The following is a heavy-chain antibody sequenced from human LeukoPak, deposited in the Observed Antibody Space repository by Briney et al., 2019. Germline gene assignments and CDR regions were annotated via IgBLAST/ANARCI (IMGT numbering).Heavy chain of an antibody. CDR2: IYYSGST. CDR1: GGSISSSSYY. D-gene: IGHD2-8*01. J-gene: IGHJ5*01. CDR3: ARAVLATKSEHWFDS. Sequence: SETLSPTCTVSGGSISSSSYYWGWIRQPPGKGLEWIGYIYYSGSTNYNSSLKSRVTISVDTSKNQFSLNLSSVTAADTAMYYCARAVLATKSEHWFDSWGQGTLVTVSS. V-gene: IGHV4-61*05.